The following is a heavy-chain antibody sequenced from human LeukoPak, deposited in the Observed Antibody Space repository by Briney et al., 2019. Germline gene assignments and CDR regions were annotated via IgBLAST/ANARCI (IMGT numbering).Heavy chain of an antibody. CDR3: AKDRLELRYFDWLSYFDY. V-gene: IGHV3-30*02. CDR2: IRYDGSNK. Sequence: PGGSLRLSCAASGFTVSSYGMHWVRQAPGKGLEWVAFIRYDGSNKYYADSVKGRFTISRDNSKNTLYLQMNSLRAEDTAVYYCAKDRLELRYFDWLSYFDYWGQGTLVTVSS. D-gene: IGHD3-9*01. J-gene: IGHJ4*02. CDR1: GFTVSSYG.